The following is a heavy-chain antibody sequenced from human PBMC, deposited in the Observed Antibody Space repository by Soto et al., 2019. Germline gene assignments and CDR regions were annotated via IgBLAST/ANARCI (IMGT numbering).Heavy chain of an antibody. CDR1: GFTVSSNY. Sequence: HPGGSLRLSCAASGFTVSSNYMSWVRQAPGKGLEWVSVIYSGGSTYYADSVKGRFTISRDNSKNTLYLQMNSLRAEDTAVYYCARDGRYSGYHYGNYGMDVWGQGTTVTVSS. J-gene: IGHJ6*02. V-gene: IGHV3-66*01. D-gene: IGHD5-12*01. CDR2: IYSGGST. CDR3: ARDGRYSGYHYGNYGMDV.